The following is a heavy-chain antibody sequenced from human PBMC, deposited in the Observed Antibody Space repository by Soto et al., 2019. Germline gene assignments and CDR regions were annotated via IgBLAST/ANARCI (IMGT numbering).Heavy chain of an antibody. D-gene: IGHD2-2*03. V-gene: IGHV3-23*01. CDR3: AKSAALSGYCSSTSCFWDY. CDR1: GFTFSGYA. J-gene: IGHJ4*02. Sequence: GGSQRLSYAASGFTFSGYAMSWVRQAPGKGLEWVSAISGSGGSTYYADSVKGRFTISRDNSKNTLYLQMNSLRAEDTAVYYCAKSAALSGYCSSTSCFWDYWGQGTLVTVSS. CDR2: ISGSGGST.